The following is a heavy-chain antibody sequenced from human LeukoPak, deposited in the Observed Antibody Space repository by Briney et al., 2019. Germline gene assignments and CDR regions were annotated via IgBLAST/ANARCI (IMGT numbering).Heavy chain of an antibody. CDR3: AREGSGSSGYYYEGWFDP. CDR2: IYSGGDT. J-gene: IGHJ5*02. D-gene: IGHD3-22*01. CDR1: GFTVSNNY. V-gene: IGHV3-53*05. Sequence: GGSLRLSCAASGFTVSNNYMRWVRQAPGKGLEWVSVIYSGGDTKYADSVKGRFTISRDKPKNTLYLQMNSLRVEDTAVYYCAREGSGSSGYYYEGWFDPWGQGTLVTVSS.